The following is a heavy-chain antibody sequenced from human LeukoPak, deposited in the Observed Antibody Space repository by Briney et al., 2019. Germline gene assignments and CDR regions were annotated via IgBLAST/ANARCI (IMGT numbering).Heavy chain of an antibody. CDR1: GFTFSSYT. D-gene: IGHD3-3*01. J-gene: IGHJ5*02. V-gene: IGHV3-23*01. CDR3: AKDGRVTIFGVPPNWFDP. Sequence: PGGSLRLSCAASGFTFSSYTMNWVRQAPGKGLEWVSAISGSGGSTYYADSVKGRFTISRDNSKNTLYLQMNSLRAEDTAVYYCAKDGRVTIFGVPPNWFDPWGQGTLVTVSS. CDR2: ISGSGGST.